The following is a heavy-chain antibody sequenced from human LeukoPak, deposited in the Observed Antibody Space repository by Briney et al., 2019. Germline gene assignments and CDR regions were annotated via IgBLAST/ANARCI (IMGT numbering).Heavy chain of an antibody. CDR1: GYTFTSYA. D-gene: IGHD6-19*01. Sequence: ASVKVSCKASGYTFTSYAMNWVRQAPGQGLEWMGWINTNTGNPTYAQGFTGRFVFSLDTSVSTAYLQISSLKAEDTAVYYCAMLEGIAVAGSRGDEGPVVDYWGQGTLVTVSS. CDR3: AMLEGIAVAGSRGDEGPVVDY. V-gene: IGHV7-4-1*02. J-gene: IGHJ4*02. CDR2: INTNTGNP.